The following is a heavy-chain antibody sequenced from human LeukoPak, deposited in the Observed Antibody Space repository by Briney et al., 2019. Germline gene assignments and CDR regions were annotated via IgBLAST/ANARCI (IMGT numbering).Heavy chain of an antibody. D-gene: IGHD3-22*01. J-gene: IGHJ4*02. CDR3: TKDRGRYYDSSGYYWGYYFDS. Sequence: GGSLRLSCAASGFTFSNYAVNWVRQAPGKGLEWVSTITGSGGSTFYADSVKGRFTISRDNSMDTLYLQMSSLRAEDTAVYYCTKDRGRYYDSSGYYWGYYFDSWGQGILVTVST. CDR2: ITGSGGST. V-gene: IGHV3-23*01. CDR1: GFTFSNYA.